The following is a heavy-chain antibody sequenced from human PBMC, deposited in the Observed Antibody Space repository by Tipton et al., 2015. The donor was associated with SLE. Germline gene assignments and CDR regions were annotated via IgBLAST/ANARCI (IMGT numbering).Heavy chain of an antibody. J-gene: IGHJ3*02. CDR3: ARDLRAFDI. D-gene: IGHD5/OR15-5a*01. Sequence: SLRLSCAASGFTVSSNYMSWVRQAPGKGLEWVTNIKQDGSEKYYVDSVKGRFTISRDNAKNSLYLQMNSLRAEDTAVYYCARDLRAFDIWGQGTMVTVSS. CDR2: IKQDGSEK. CDR1: GFTVSSNY. V-gene: IGHV3-7*01.